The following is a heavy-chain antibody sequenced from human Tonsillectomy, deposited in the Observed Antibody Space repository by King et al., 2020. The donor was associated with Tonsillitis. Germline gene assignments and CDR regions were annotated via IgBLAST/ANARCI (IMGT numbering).Heavy chain of an antibody. Sequence: VQLVESGGGVVQPGRSLRLSCAASGFTFRRFGMHWVRQAPGKGLDWVAVISHDGKSQYYADSVQGRFTISRDNSENTLYLQMSSLRVEDTAVYYCARETDSGTYYEHRGGMDVWGQGTTVTVSS. J-gene: IGHJ6*02. D-gene: IGHD3-22*01. CDR3: ARETDSGTYYEHRGGMDV. V-gene: IGHV3-30*03. CDR2: ISHDGKSQ. CDR1: GFTFRRFG.